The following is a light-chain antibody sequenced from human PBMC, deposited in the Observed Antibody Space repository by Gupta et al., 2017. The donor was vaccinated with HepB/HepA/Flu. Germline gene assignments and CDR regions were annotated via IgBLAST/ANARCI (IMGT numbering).Light chain of an antibody. V-gene: IGKV3-20*01. J-gene: IGKJ2*01. CDR1: QSVSSSY. CDR2: GAS. Sequence: IVLTQSPGTLSLSPGERATLSCRASQSVSSSYLAWYQQKPGQAPRLLIYGASSRATGIPDRFSGSGSGTDFTITISRLEPEDFAVYYCQQYGSSPGYTFGQGTKLEIK. CDR3: QQYGSSPGYT.